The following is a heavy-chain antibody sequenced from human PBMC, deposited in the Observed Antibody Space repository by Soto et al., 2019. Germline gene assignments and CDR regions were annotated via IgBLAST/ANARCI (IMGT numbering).Heavy chain of an antibody. V-gene: IGHV4-31*03. CDR2: IYDSGST. Sequence: QVQLQESGPGLVKPSQTLSLTCTVSGGSISSGGYYWSWIRQHPGKGLEWIGYIYDSGSTYYNPYRKSRVTISVDTSKNQFSLKLSSVTAADTAVYYCARTYGSGSYYPATWGQGTLVTVSS. J-gene: IGHJ5*02. CDR3: ARTYGSGSYYPAT. CDR1: GGSISSGGYY. D-gene: IGHD3-10*01.